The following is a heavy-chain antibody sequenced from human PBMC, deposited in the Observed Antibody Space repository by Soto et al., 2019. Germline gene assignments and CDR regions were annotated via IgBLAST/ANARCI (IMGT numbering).Heavy chain of an antibody. CDR1: GFTFSSYS. V-gene: IGHV3-21*01. Sequence: GGSLRLSCAASGFTFSSYSMNWVRQAPGKGLEWVSSISSSSSYIYYADSVKGRFTISRDNAKNSLYLQMNSLRAEDTAVYYCARRGIVVVPAASFWVDVWGKGTTVTVSS. D-gene: IGHD2-2*01. CDR2: ISSSSSYI. CDR3: ARRGIVVVPAASFWVDV. J-gene: IGHJ6*04.